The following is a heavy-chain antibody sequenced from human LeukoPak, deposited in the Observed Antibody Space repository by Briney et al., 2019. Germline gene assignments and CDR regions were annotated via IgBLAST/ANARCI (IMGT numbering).Heavy chain of an antibody. CDR2: LSSSGSAF. Sequence: GGSLTLSCEDSGFAFRSYEMNWVRQAPGKGLEWIAYLSSSGSAFSYADSVRGRFTIARDNAKNSVYLEMNSLRADDTAVYYCARSARLMKGVVEVTALDDWGQGTLVTVSS. CDR1: GFAFRSYE. CDR3: ARSARLMKGVVEVTALDD. J-gene: IGHJ4*02. D-gene: IGHD3-3*01. V-gene: IGHV3-48*03.